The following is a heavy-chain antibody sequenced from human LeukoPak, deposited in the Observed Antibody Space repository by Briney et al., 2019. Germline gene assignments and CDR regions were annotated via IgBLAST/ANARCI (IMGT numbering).Heavy chain of an antibody. CDR1: GFTFSNNG. V-gene: IGHV3-74*01. Sequence: PGGSLRLSCSASGFTFSNNGMHWVRQAPGKGLVWVSRINSDGSSTFYADSVKGRFTISRDNAKNTLYLQMNSLRAEDTAVYYCARDSSYYYYYMEVWGKGTTVTISS. J-gene: IGHJ6*03. CDR3: ARDSSYYYYYMEV. CDR2: INSDGSST.